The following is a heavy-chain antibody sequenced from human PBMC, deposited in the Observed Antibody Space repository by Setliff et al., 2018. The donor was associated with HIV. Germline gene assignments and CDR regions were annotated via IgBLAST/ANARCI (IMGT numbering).Heavy chain of an antibody. V-gene: IGHV1-69*13. CDR3: ARGADGDFHYYMDV. CDR2: IIPMFGTA. Sequence: ASVKVSCKASGGTFSSYPITWVRQAPGQGLEWMGGIIPMFGTASYAQKFQGRATITADASTKTAYMELSGLRSEDTAVYYCARGADGDFHYYMDVWGKGTTVTVSS. CDR1: GGTFSSYP. D-gene: IGHD3-10*01. J-gene: IGHJ6*03.